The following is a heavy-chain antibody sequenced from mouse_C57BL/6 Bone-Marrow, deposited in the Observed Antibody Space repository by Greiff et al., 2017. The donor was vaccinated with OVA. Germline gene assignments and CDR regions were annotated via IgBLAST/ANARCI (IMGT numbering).Heavy chain of an antibody. CDR1: GFTFSSYA. V-gene: IGHV5-4*01. Sequence: EVQLVESGGGLVKPGGSLKLSCAASGFTFSSYAMSWVRQTPDKRLEWVATISDGGSYTYYPDNVKGRFTISRDNAKNNLYLQMSQLKSEDTAMYYCARFDYGTYWGQGTLVTVSA. CDR3: ARFDYGTY. D-gene: IGHD2-4*01. CDR2: ISDGGSYT. J-gene: IGHJ3*01.